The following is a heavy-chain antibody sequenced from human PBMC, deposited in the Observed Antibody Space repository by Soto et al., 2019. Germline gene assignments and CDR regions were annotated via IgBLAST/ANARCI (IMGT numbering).Heavy chain of an antibody. J-gene: IGHJ4*02. CDR1: GFTFSDYY. Sequence: PGGSLRLSCAASGFTFSDYYMSWIRQAPGKGLEWVSYISTSSSYTNYADSVKGRFTISRDNAKNSLYLQMNSLRAEDTAVYYCAKDNGLDWFRYYFDYWGQGTLVTVSS. CDR2: ISTSSSYT. CDR3: AKDNGLDWFRYYFDY. D-gene: IGHD3-9*01. V-gene: IGHV3-11*05.